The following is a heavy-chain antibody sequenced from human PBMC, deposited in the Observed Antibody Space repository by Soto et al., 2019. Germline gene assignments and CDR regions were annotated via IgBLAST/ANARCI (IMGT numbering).Heavy chain of an antibody. D-gene: IGHD6-19*01. CDR3: ARVDSIAVAGDWFDP. CDR1: GYTFTSYG. J-gene: IGHJ5*02. Sequence: ASVKVSCKASGYTFTSYGISWVRQAPGQGLEWMGWISAYNGNTNYAQKLQGRVTMTTDTSTSTAYMELRSLRSDDTAVYYCARVDSIAVAGDWFDPWGQGTLVTVS. CDR2: ISAYNGNT. V-gene: IGHV1-18*01.